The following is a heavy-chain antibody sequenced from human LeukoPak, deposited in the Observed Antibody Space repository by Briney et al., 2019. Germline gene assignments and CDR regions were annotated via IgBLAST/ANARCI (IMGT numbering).Heavy chain of an antibody. CDR2: INHSGST. D-gene: IGHD5-24*01. CDR3: ARLRRWLQLGCYFDY. J-gene: IGHJ4*02. CDR1: GGSFSGYY. Sequence: PSETLYLTCAVYGGSFSGYYWSWIRQPPGKVLERIGEINHSGSTNYNPSLKSRVTISVDTSKNQFSLKLSSVTAADTAVYYCARLRRWLQLGCYFDYWGQGTLVTVSS. V-gene: IGHV4-34*01.